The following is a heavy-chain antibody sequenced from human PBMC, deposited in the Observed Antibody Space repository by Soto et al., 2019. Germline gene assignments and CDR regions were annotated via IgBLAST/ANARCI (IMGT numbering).Heavy chain of an antibody. CDR3: ARGPSGDKVDS. Sequence: QVQLQESGPGLVKPSQTLSLTCTVSGGSISTVDYWWSWIRQSPDMGLEWIGHIYDGGRTYNNPSLQRXXTXSXXTSTSQRALPLSSVSAADTAVYYCARGPSGDKVDSWGQGTLVTVSS. D-gene: IGHD7-27*01. CDR1: GGSISTVDYW. V-gene: IGHV4-30-4*01. J-gene: IGHJ4*02. CDR2: IYDGGRT.